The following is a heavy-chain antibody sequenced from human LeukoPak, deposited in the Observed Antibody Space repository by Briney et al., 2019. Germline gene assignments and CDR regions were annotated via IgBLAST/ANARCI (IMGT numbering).Heavy chain of an antibody. J-gene: IGHJ4*02. CDR1: GFTFSNAW. D-gene: IGHD3-16*02. CDR3: TTRLTVTFGGVIVFDY. Sequence: PGWSLRLSCVASGFTFSNAWMSGVRQAPGKGLEWVGRIKSKTDGGTTDYAAPVKSRFTISRDDSKNTLYLQMNSLKTEDTAVYYCTTRLTVTFGGVIVFDYWGQGTLVTVSS. V-gene: IGHV3-15*01. CDR2: IKSKTDGGTT.